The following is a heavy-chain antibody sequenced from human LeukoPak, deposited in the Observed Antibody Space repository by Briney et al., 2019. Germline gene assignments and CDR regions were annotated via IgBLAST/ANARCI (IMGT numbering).Heavy chain of an antibody. V-gene: IGHV3-23*01. CDR3: AKEHSGSYPDPNRENWFDP. D-gene: IGHD3-10*01. J-gene: IGHJ5*02. CDR1: GFTLGSYA. CDR2: ISGLDGTT. Sequence: AGGSLRLSCAASGFTLGSYAMSWVRQAPGKGPEWVSSISGLDGTTFYADSVKGRFTISRDSSKNTLYLQMNSLRAEDTAVYYCAKEHSGSYPDPNRENWFDPWGQGTLVTVSS.